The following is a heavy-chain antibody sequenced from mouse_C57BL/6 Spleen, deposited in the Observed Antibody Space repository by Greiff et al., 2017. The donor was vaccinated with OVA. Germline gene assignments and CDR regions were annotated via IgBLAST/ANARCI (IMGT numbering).Heavy chain of an antibody. Sequence: EVKLVESGPELVKPGASVKISCKASGYSFTGYYMNWVKQSPEKSLEWIGEINPSTGGTTYNQKFKAKATLTVDKSSSTAYMQLKSLTSEDSAVYYCARPLITTGEGFAYWGQGTLVTVSA. CDR2: INPSTGGT. J-gene: IGHJ3*01. V-gene: IGHV1-42*01. CDR3: ARPLITTGEGFAY. D-gene: IGHD1-1*01. CDR1: GYSFTGYY.